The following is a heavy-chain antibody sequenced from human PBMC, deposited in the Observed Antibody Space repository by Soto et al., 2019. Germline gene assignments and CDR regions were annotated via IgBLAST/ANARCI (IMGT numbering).Heavy chain of an antibody. CDR2: INHSGST. CDR3: ARGNGYYYDSSGPNWFDP. CDR1: GGSFSGYY. V-gene: IGHV4-34*01. Sequence: PSETLSLTCAVYGGSFSGYYWSWIRQPPGKGLEWIGEINHSGSTNYNPSLKSRVTISVDTSKNQFSLKLSSVTAADTAVYYCARGNGYYYDSSGPNWFDPWGQGTLVTAPQ. J-gene: IGHJ5*02. D-gene: IGHD3-22*01.